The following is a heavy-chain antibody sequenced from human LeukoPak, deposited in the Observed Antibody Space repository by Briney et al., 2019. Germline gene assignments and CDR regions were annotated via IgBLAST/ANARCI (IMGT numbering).Heavy chain of an antibody. CDR2: ISSSSSYM. V-gene: IGHV3-21*01. Sequence: GGSLRLSCAASGFTFSTYTMNWVRQAPGKGLEWVSSISSSSSYMYYADSVKGRFTISRDNAKNSLYLQMNSLRAEDTAVYYCARDERDISRYYGMDVWGQGTTVTVSS. J-gene: IGHJ6*02. CDR1: GFTFSTYT. CDR3: ARDERDISRYYGMDV. D-gene: IGHD2-15*01.